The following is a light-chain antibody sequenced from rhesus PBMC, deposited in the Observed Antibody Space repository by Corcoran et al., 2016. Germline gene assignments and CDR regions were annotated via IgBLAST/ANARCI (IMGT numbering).Light chain of an antibody. CDR2: GES. Sequence: EIVMTQSPATLSLSPGERATLSCRASQSVSSRLAWYQQKPGQAPRLLIYGESSRVTGTPDRFSGSGSGTDFTLTIRSLEPGDIAVYFSQQESNWALTFGGGTKVELK. CDR1: QSVSSR. V-gene: IGKV3-17*02. CDR3: QQESNWALT. J-gene: IGKJ4*01.